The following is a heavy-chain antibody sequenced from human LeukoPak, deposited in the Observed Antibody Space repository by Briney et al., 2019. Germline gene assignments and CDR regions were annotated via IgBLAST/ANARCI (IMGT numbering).Heavy chain of an antibody. CDR3: ARVFVDYITGTTNDAFDI. J-gene: IGHJ3*02. D-gene: IGHD1-7*01. CDR2: INHSGST. CDR1: GGPFSGYY. Sequence: SETLSLTCAVYGGPFSGYYWSWIRQPPGKGLEWIGEINHSGSTNYNPSLKSRVTISVDTSKNQFSLKLSSVTAADTAVYYCARVFVDYITGTTNDAFDIWGQGTMVTVSS. V-gene: IGHV4-34*01.